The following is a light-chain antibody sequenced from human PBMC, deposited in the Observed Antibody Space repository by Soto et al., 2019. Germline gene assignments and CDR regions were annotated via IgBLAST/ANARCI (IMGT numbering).Light chain of an antibody. J-gene: IGLJ1*01. CDR1: SSDIGGYDY. V-gene: IGLV2-14*01. Sequence: QSALTQPASVSWSPGQSITISCTGTSSDIGGYDYVSWYQQYPGKAPKLMIYDVSNRPSGVSDRFSGSKSANTASLTISGLQAEDEADYYCNSYTTSSSLYVFGTGTKLTVL. CDR3: NSYTTSSSLYV. CDR2: DVS.